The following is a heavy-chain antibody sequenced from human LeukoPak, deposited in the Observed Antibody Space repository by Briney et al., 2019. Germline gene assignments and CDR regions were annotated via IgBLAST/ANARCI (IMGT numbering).Heavy chain of an antibody. CDR1: GFTFSSYW. CDR2: IKQDGSEK. Sequence: GGSLRLSCAASGFTFSSYWMSWVRQAPGKGLEWVANIKQDGSEKYYVDSVKGRFTISRDNAKNSLYLQMNSLRAEYTAMYYCAREFASINWFDPWGQGTLVTVSS. J-gene: IGHJ5*02. D-gene: IGHD3-10*01. CDR3: AREFASINWFDP. V-gene: IGHV3-7*01.